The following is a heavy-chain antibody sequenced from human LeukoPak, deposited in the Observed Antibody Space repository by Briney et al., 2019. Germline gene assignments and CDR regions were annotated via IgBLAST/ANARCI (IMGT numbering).Heavy chain of an antibody. V-gene: IGHV3-7*01. J-gene: IGHJ5*02. Sequence: GGSLRLSCAASGFSFSTYWMSWVRQTPEKGLEFVANINQDASVRNYMDSLKGRCTISRDNAKKSVYLEINSLRADDTAVYYCARDPGSSSSDPWGQGALVTVSS. CDR2: INQDASVR. CDR1: GFSFSTYW. D-gene: IGHD6-6*01. CDR3: ARDPGSSSSDP.